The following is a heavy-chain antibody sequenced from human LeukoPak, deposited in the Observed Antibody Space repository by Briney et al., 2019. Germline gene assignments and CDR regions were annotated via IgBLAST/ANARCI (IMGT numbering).Heavy chain of an antibody. CDR2: ISGDGGST. Sequence: GGSLRLSCAASGFAFDDYAMHWVRQAPGKGLEWVSLISGDGGSTYYADSVKGRFTISRDNSKNSLYLQMNSLRTEDTALYYCAKDSCSGGSCYDWFDPWGQGTLVTVSS. CDR1: GFAFDDYA. CDR3: AKDSCSGGSCYDWFDP. V-gene: IGHV3-43*02. J-gene: IGHJ5*02. D-gene: IGHD2-15*01.